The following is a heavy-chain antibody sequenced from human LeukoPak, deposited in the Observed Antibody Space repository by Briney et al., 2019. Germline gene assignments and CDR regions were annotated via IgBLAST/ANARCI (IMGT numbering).Heavy chain of an antibody. J-gene: IGHJ3*02. V-gene: IGHV3-7*01. CDR2: IKQDGSEK. CDR3: ARDAFSRISVFGVVSDAFDI. CDR1: GFMFSSYS. Sequence: GGSPRLSCAASGFMFSSYSMNWVRQAPGKGPEWVANIKQDGSEKYYVDSVKGRFTISRDNAKNSLYLQMNSLRAEDTAVYYCARDAFSRISVFGVVSDAFDIWGQGTMVTVSS. D-gene: IGHD3-3*01.